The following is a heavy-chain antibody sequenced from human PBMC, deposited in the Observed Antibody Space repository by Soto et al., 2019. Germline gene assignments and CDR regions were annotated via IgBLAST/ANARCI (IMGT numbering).Heavy chain of an antibody. CDR3: ATGVDTAKAGY. D-gene: IGHD5-18*01. Sequence: GGSLRLSCAASGFTFSSYSMNWVRQAPGRGPEWVSTIYPGGNTFYADSVWGRFTISRDTAENMLYLQMNSLRAEDTAVYYCATGVDTAKAGYWGQGTLVTVSS. J-gene: IGHJ4*02. CDR2: IYPGGNT. CDR1: GFTFSSYS. V-gene: IGHV3-53*01.